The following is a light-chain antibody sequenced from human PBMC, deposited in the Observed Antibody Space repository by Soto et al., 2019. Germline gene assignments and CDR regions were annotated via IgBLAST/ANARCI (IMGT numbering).Light chain of an antibody. V-gene: IGKV3-15*01. CDR2: GAS. Sequence: EIVLTQVPATRSVSPGETATLSCRSSQSVSSNLAWYQQKPGQAPRLLIYGASTRATGIPARFSGSGSGTEFTLTISSLQSEDFAVYYCQQYNNWPPITFGQGTRLEIK. CDR3: QQYNNWPPIT. J-gene: IGKJ5*01. CDR1: QSVSSN.